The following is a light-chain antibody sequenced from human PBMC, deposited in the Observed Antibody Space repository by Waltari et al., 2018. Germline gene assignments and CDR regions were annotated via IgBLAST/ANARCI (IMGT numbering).Light chain of an antibody. J-gene: IGKJ1*01. CDR1: QSLRRY. Sequence: EIVLTQSPATLSLSPGERATLSCRASQSLRRYLAWYQQKPGQAPRLLIYDLSNRATGIPARFSGSGSGTDFTLTISSLEPEDFAVYYCQQRSNWPGTFGQGTRVEIK. V-gene: IGKV3-11*01. CDR3: QQRSNWPGT. CDR2: DLS.